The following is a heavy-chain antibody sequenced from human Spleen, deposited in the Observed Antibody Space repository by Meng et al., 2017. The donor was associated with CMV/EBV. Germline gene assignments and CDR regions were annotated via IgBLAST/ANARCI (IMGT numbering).Heavy chain of an antibody. CDR2: LYIDGST. J-gene: IGHJ4*02. CDR3: ARALDHDYHDYYFDH. D-gene: IGHD4-17*01. Sequence: GGSLRLSCAASGFIVSSDNMNWVRQSPGKGLEWVSILYIDGSTSYAASAKGRFTISRDISKNTLNLQMNNLRDEDTAIYYCARALDHDYHDYYFDHWGQGALVTVSS. CDR1: GFIVSSDN. V-gene: IGHV3-53*01.